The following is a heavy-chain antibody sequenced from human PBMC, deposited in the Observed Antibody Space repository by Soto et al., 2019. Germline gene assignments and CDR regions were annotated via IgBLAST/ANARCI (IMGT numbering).Heavy chain of an antibody. V-gene: IGHV4-59*08. CDR2: IYYSGST. CDR3: ARRHGLDIDAYY. Sequence: GSLRLSCIVSGFTVSSSYMSWIRQPPGKGLEWIGYIYYSGSTNYNPSLKSRVTISVDTSKNQFSLKLNSVTAADTAVYFCARRHGLDIDAYYWGQGILVTVPS. J-gene: IGHJ4*02. D-gene: IGHD3-10*01. CDR1: GFTVSSSY.